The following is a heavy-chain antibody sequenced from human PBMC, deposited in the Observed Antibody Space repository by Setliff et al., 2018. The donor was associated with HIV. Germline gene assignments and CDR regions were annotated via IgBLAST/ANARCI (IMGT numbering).Heavy chain of an antibody. CDR2: IYYSGST. CDR3: AIPPLESTVTTANYFES. D-gene: IGHD4-17*01. CDR1: GGSISSYY. J-gene: IGHJ4*02. V-gene: IGHV4-59*08. Sequence: SETLSLTCTVSGGSISSYYWSWIRQPPGKGLEWIGYIYYSGSTNYNPSLKSRVTISVDTSKNQFSLKLSSVTAADTAVYYCAIPPLESTVTTANYFESWGQGILVTVYS.